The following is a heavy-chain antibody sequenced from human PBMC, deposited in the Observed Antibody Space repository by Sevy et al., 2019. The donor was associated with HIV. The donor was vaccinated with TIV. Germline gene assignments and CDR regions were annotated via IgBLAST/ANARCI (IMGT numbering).Heavy chain of an antibody. V-gene: IGHV3-21*01. CDR3: ARDLSAIAAAGNGGRDYYYYMDV. CDR2: ISSSSSYI. D-gene: IGHD6-13*01. CDR1: GFTFSSYS. J-gene: IGHJ6*03. Sequence: GGSLRLSCAASGFTFSSYSMNWVRQTPGKGLEWVSSISSSSSYIYYADSVKGRFTISRDNAKNSLYLQMNSLRAEDTAVYYCARDLSAIAAAGNGGRDYYYYMDVWGKGTTVTVSS.